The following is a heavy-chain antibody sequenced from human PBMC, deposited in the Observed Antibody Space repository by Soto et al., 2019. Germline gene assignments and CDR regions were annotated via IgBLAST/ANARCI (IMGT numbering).Heavy chain of an antibody. D-gene: IGHD2-8*01. Sequence: GGSLRLSCAASGFTFSSYAMSWVRQAPGKGLEWVSAIIGSGGSTYYADSVKGRFTISRDNSKNTLYLQMNSLRAEDTAVYYCANAYCTNGVCYPEYFQHWGQGTLVTVSS. V-gene: IGHV3-23*01. J-gene: IGHJ1*01. CDR3: ANAYCTNGVCYPEYFQH. CDR1: GFTFSSYA. CDR2: IIGSGGST.